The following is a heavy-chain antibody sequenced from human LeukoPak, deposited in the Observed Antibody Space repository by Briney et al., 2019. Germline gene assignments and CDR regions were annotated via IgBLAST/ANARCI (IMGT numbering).Heavy chain of an antibody. D-gene: IGHD5-18*01. CDR2: IWYDGSNK. CDR3: AKDLRTWIQPFGGYYYYYGMDV. J-gene: IGHJ6*02. V-gene: IGHV3-33*06. CDR1: GFTFSGYD. Sequence: GRSLRLSCAASGFTFSGYDMHWVRQGPGKGLEWVAVIWYDGSNKYYADSVKGRFTISRDNSKNTLYLQMNSLRAEDTAVYYCAKDLRTWIQPFGGYYYYYGMDVWGQGTTVTVSS.